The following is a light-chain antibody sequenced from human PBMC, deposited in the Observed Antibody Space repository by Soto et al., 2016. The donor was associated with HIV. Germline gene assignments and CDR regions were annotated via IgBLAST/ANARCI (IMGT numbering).Light chain of an antibody. J-gene: IGLJ2*01. CDR2: DDS. CDR1: NIGSKS. Sequence: SYELTQPPSVSVAPEKTARITCGGNNIGSKSVHWYQQKPGQAPVLVVYDDSHRSSGIPERFSGSNSGNTATLTITRVEAGDEADYYCQVWDSSSAHPVFGGGTKLDRP. V-gene: IGLV3-21*03. CDR3: QVWDSSSAHPV.